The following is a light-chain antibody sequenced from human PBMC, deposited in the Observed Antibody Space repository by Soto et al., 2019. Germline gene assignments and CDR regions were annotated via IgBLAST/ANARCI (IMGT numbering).Light chain of an antibody. V-gene: IGLV2-14*01. Sequence: QSALTQPASVSGSPGQSITIPCTGTNXDVGGYNYVSWYQHHPGKAPKLMIYEVFNRPSGVSSRFSGSKSGSTASLTISGLQAEDEADYYCSSYTPTTTLYVFGTGTKVTVL. CDR1: NXDVGGYNY. CDR2: EVF. J-gene: IGLJ1*01. CDR3: SSYTPTTTLYV.